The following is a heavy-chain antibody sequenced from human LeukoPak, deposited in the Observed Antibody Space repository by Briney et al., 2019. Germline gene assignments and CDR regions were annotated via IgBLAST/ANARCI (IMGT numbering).Heavy chain of an antibody. CDR2: IYHSGTT. V-gene: IGHV4-38-2*02. CDR3: ATYYTIYDPFDY. J-gene: IGHJ4*01. CDR1: GFSLTSGYY. Sequence: SETLSLTCNVSGFSLTSGYYWGWIRQPPGKGLEWIGSIYHSGTTHFNPSFKSRVTISVDTSKNQFSLKLNSVTATDTAVYYCATYYTIYDPFDYWGHGTLVTVSS. D-gene: IGHD3-3*01.